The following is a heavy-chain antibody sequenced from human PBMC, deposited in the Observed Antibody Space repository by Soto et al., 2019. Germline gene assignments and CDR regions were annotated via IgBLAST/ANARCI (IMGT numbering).Heavy chain of an antibody. CDR3: ARVGVVAALSYGMDV. D-gene: IGHD3-22*01. Sequence: GGSLRLSCAASGFTFSSYAMHWVRQAPGKGLEWVAVISYDGSNKYYADSVKGRFTISRDNSKNTLYLQMNSLRAEDTAVDYCARVGVVAALSYGMDVWGQGTTVTVSS. J-gene: IGHJ6*02. CDR2: ISYDGSNK. V-gene: IGHV3-30-3*01. CDR1: GFTFSSYA.